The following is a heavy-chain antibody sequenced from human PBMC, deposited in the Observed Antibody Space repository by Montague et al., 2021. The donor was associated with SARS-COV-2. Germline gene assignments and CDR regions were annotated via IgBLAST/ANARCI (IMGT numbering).Heavy chain of an antibody. CDR1: GFTFSSYE. Sequence: SLRLSCAASGFTFSSYEMNWVRQAPGKGLEWVSYISSSGSTIYYXXSLKGRFTISRDNAKNSLYLQMNSLRAEDTAVYYCARGGKYYDFWSGYYNYYYGMDVWGQGTTVTVSS. D-gene: IGHD3-3*01. V-gene: IGHV3-48*03. CDR3: ARGGKYYDFWSGYYNYYYGMDV. J-gene: IGHJ6*02. CDR2: ISSSGSTI.